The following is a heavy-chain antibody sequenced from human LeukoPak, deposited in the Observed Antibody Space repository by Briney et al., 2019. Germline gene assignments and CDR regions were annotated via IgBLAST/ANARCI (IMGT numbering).Heavy chain of an antibody. D-gene: IGHD6-19*01. CDR1: GGSISSSSYY. Sequence: PSETLSLTCTVSGGSISSSSYYWGWIRQPPGKGLEWIGSIYYSGSTYYNPSLKSRVTISVDTSKNQFSLKLSSVTAADTAVYYCAVAGLPYWLDYWGQGTLVTFSS. CDR3: AVAGLPYWLDY. V-gene: IGHV4-39*01. J-gene: IGHJ4*02. CDR2: IYYSGST.